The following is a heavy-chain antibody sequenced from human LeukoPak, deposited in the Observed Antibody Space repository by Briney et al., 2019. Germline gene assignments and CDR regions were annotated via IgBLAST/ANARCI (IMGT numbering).Heavy chain of an antibody. CDR1: GGSISSGGYY. J-gene: IGHJ4*02. CDR2: IYHSGST. V-gene: IGHV4-30-2*01. Sequence: SETLSLTCTVSGGSISSGGYYWSWIRQPPGKGLEWIGYIYHSGSTYYNPSLKSRVTISVDRSKNQFSLKLSSVTAADTAVYYCARGQYSSSWDYWGQGTLVTVSS. CDR3: ARGQYSSSWDY. D-gene: IGHD6-13*01.